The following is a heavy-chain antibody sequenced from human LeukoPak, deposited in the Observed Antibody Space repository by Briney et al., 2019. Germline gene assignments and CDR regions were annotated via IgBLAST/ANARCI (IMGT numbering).Heavy chain of an antibody. J-gene: IGHJ4*02. CDR1: GYTFTSYG. CDR3: ARDQRWLQLQTHFDY. CDR2: ISAYNGNT. V-gene: IGHV1-18*01. Sequence: ASVKVSCKASGYTFTSYGISWVRQAPGQGLEWMGWISAYNGNTNYAQKLQGRVTMTTDTSTSTAYMELRSLRSDDTAVYYCARDQRWLQLQTHFDYWGQGTLVTVSS. D-gene: IGHD5-24*01.